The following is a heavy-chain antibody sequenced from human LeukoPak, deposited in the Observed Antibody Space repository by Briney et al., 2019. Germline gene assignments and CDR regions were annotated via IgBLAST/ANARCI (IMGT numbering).Heavy chain of an antibody. CDR2: IYYSGST. CDR1: GGSINSGDYC. Sequence: SETLSLTCTVSGGSINSGDYCWSWIRQPPGKGLEWIGYIYYSGSTNYNPSLKSRVTISVDTSKNQFSLKLSSVTAADTAVYYCARDGLGFDYWGQGTLVTVSS. J-gene: IGHJ4*02. V-gene: IGHV4-61*08. D-gene: IGHD6-19*01. CDR3: ARDGLGFDY.